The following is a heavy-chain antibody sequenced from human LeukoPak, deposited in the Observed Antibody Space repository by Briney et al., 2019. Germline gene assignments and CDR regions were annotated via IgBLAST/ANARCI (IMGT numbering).Heavy chain of an antibody. D-gene: IGHD1-26*01. CDR1: GFSFSSYG. V-gene: IGHV3-23*01. J-gene: IGHJ5*02. CDR3: AKAYYSSVPDSWFDP. Sequence: PGGSLRLSCAASGFSFSSYGMSWVRQAPGKGLEWVAGISGSGSRTYHADSVKGRFTSSRDNSKNTLHLQMTSLRVEDTAVYYCAKAYYSSVPDSWFDPWGQGTLVTVSS. CDR2: ISGSGSRT.